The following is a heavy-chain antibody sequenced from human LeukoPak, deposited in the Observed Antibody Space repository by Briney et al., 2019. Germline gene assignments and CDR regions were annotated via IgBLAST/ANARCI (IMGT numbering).Heavy chain of an antibody. V-gene: IGHV3-48*04. CDR1: GFTFSTYN. CDR2: ITSGSRTT. J-gene: IGHJ6*02. Sequence: GGSLRLSCAASGFTFSTYNMNWVRQAPGRGLEWLSYITSGSRTTYDADSVKGRFTISRDNAKKLLYLQMNGLRVEDSAVYYCARDYPGPTGFGMDVWGQGTTVIVSS. D-gene: IGHD4-11*01. CDR3: ARDYPGPTGFGMDV.